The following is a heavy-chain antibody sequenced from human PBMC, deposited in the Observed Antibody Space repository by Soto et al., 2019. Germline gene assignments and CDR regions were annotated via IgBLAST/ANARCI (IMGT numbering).Heavy chain of an antibody. CDR2: ISHDGSHK. Sequence: QVQLVESGGGVVQPGRSLRLSCAASGFTFSRNIMHWVRQAPGKGLEWVAVISHDGSHKYYEDSVKGRFTISGDNSKNKLYQQMNSLRAEDTAVYFCAKDFVRRYCSGGTCLGMDVWGQGTTVTVSS. CDR3: AKDFVRRYCSGGTCLGMDV. V-gene: IGHV3-30*18. J-gene: IGHJ6*02. D-gene: IGHD2-15*01. CDR1: GFTFSRNI.